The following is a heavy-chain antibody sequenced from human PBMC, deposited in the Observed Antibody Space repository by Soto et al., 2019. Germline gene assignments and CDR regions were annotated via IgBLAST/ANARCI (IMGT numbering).Heavy chain of an antibody. CDR2: ISTYNGNT. D-gene: IGHD5-12*01. Sequence: ASVKVSCKASGYTFTSYGISWVRQAPGQGLEWMGWISTYNGNTKYAQKLQGRVTMTTDTSTSTAYMELRSLRSDDTAVYYCARDRNRYSGYGGDAFDIWGQGTMVTVSS. CDR3: ARDRNRYSGYGGDAFDI. CDR1: GYTFTSYG. J-gene: IGHJ3*02. V-gene: IGHV1-18*01.